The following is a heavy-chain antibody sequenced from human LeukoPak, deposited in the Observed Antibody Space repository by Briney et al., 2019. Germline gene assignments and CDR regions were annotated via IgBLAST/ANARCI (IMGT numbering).Heavy chain of an antibody. Sequence: PSETLSPTCAVYNGFYSYYFMLVRQSPGKGLEWIGEITYKGTANYNPSLKSRVTITINAPQRQFSLTLTSVTAADTATYYCAVYGGDWQFDSWGQGTPVTVSS. CDR2: ITYKGTA. CDR1: NGFYSYY. V-gene: IGHV4-34*01. D-gene: IGHD2-21*02. J-gene: IGHJ4*02. CDR3: AVYGGDWQFDS.